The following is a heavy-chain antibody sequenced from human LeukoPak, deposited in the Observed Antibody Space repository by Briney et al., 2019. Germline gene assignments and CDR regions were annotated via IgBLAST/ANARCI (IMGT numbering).Heavy chain of an antibody. CDR3: ARGGVAVAGSPAADYYYYMDV. D-gene: IGHD6-19*01. V-gene: IGHV4-59*01. Sequence: PSETPSLTCTVSGVSISPNYWSWIRQPPGKGLEWMGYVYYSGSTNYNPSLKSRVTISVDASKKHFSLRLKSVTAADTAVYYCARGGVAVAGSPAADYYYYMDVWGKGTTVTVSS. CDR1: GVSISPNY. J-gene: IGHJ6*03. CDR2: VYYSGST.